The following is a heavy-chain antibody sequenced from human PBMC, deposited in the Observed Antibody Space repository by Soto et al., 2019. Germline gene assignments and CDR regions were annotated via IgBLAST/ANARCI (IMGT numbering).Heavy chain of an antibody. CDR2: SNYGGPT. J-gene: IGHJ6*02. Sequence: PSEALSLPCPVSGCAINSTVYYWGWIRQPPGKGLEWIGSSNYGGPTYYSPSLQSRVTISLDTAKNHFSLNLRSVTAADTAVYYCARHGAYSTSVYYYYGMDVWGQGTTVTVSS. CDR3: ARHGAYSTSVYYYYGMDV. CDR1: GCAINSTVYY. D-gene: IGHD6-13*01. V-gene: IGHV4-39*01.